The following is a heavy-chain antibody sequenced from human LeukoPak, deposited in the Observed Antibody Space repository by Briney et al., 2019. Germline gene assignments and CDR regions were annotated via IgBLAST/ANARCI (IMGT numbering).Heavy chain of an antibody. D-gene: IGHD4-17*01. Sequence: SETLSLTCTVSGGSVSSGSYYWSWIRQPPGKGLEWIGYIYYSGSTNYNPSLKSRVTISVDTSKNQFSLKLSSVTAADPAVYYCARDHSDYGDYRSAFDIWGQGTMVTVSS. V-gene: IGHV4-61*01. CDR3: ARDHSDYGDYRSAFDI. J-gene: IGHJ3*02. CDR1: GGSVSSGSYY. CDR2: IYYSGST.